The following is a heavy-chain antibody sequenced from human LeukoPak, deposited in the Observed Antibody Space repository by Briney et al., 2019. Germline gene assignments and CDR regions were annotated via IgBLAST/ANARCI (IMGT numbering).Heavy chain of an antibody. V-gene: IGHV3-33*01. CDR1: GFTFSSYG. CDR3: ARERVVVVPAAIFWFDH. CDR2: IWYDGSNK. Sequence: GGSLRLSCAASGFTFSSYGMHWVRQAPGKGLEWVAVIWYDGSNKYYADSVKGRFTISRDNSKNTLYLQMNSLRAEDTAVYYCARERVVVVPAAIFWFDHWGQGTLVTVSS. J-gene: IGHJ5*02. D-gene: IGHD2-2*02.